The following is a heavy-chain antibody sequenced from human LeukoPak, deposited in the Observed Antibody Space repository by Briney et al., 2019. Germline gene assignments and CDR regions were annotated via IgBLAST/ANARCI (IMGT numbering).Heavy chain of an antibody. CDR3: ARDYGRSRDYGMDV. J-gene: IGHJ6*02. CDR1: GFPFSSYG. Sequence: PGGSLRLSCVASGFPFSSYGMHWVRQAPGKGLVWVSRINSDGSSTTYADSVKGRFTISRDNAKNTLYLQMNSLRAEDTAVYYCARDYGRSRDYGMDVWGQGTTVTVSS. D-gene: IGHD3-10*01. CDR2: INSDGSST. V-gene: IGHV3-74*01.